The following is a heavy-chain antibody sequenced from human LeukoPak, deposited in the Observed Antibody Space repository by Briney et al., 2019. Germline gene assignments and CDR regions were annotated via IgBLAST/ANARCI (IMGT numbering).Heavy chain of an antibody. J-gene: IGHJ5*02. V-gene: IGHV1-2*02. CDR3: ARVVPAAFWFDP. CDR1: GYTFTGYY. CDR2: INPNSGGT. D-gene: IGHD2-2*01. Sequence: ASVKVSCKASGYTFTGYYMHWGRQAPGQGLELMGWINPNSGGTNYAQKFQGRVPMTRDTSISTAYMDLSRLRSDDTAVYYCARVVPAAFWFDPWGQGTLVTVSS.